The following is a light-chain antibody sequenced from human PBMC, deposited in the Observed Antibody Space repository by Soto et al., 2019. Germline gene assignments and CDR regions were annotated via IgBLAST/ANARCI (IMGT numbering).Light chain of an antibody. CDR2: DVT. J-gene: IGLJ1*01. V-gene: IGLV2-14*01. Sequence: QSVLTKPAAVSGSPGQSVTISCTGTSSDVGGYDYVSWYQHHPGKAPKLVIYDVTYRPSGVSDRFSGSKSANTASLTISGLQAEDEADYYCSSYTSSSTYVFGPGTKV. CDR3: SSYTSSSTYV. CDR1: SSDVGGYDY.